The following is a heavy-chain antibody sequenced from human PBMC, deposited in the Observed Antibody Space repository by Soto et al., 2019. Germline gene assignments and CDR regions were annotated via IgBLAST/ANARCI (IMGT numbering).Heavy chain of an antibody. Sequence: PGESLKISCKGSGYSFTSCWIGWVRQMPGKGLEWMGIIYPGDSDTRYSPSFQGQVTISANKSISTAYLQWSSLKASDTAMYYCARSANYYDSSGYRSYYYGMAVWGQGTTVTVSS. CDR1: GYSFTSCW. J-gene: IGHJ6*02. V-gene: IGHV5-51*01. D-gene: IGHD3-22*01. CDR3: ARSANYYDSSGYRSYYYGMAV. CDR2: IYPGDSDT.